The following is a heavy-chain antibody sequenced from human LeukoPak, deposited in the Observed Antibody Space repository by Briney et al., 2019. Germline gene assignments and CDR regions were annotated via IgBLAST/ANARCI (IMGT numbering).Heavy chain of an antibody. Sequence: PGGSLRLSCAASGFTFSSYAMSWVRQAPGKGLEWVSGISGSGVSTYYADSVKGRFTISRDNSKNTLDLQMDSLRAEDTAVYYCAKDLQYCSGGSWYLPPTAFDIWGQGTMVTVSS. CDR1: GFTFSSYA. V-gene: IGHV3-23*01. J-gene: IGHJ3*02. D-gene: IGHD2-15*01. CDR2: ISGSGVST. CDR3: AKDLQYCSGGSWYLPPTAFDI.